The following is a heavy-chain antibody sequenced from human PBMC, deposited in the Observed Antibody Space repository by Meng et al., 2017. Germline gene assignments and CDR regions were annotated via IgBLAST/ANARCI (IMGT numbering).Heavy chain of an antibody. V-gene: IGHV3-30*16. CDR2: ITKDGSRK. J-gene: IGHJ4*02. Sequence: QGQVVESGGDVVPPGRSLTPSCAASGFIFSNYEMHWVRQAPGKGLEWVACITKDGSRKYYLGSVRGRFTISRDNSKNTLYLEMNSLRSEDTALYYCARDFDYWGQGTLVTVSS. CDR3: ARDFDY. CDR1: GFIFSNYE.